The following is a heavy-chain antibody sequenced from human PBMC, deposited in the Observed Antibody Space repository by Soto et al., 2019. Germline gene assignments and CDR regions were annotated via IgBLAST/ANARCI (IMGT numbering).Heavy chain of an antibody. CDR2: INYRGTT. V-gene: IGHV4-31*03. J-gene: IGHJ4*02. Sequence: QVQLQESGPGLVRPSQTLSLTCTVSGGSINSGDSYWNWIRQNPEKGLEWIGYINYRGTTFYNPSLKSRINISADTSENQSSLKLNSVTAADTAVYYCVRDAPGVAHYWGQGTLVTVSS. D-gene: IGHD2-15*01. CDR1: GGSINSGDSY. CDR3: VRDAPGVAHY.